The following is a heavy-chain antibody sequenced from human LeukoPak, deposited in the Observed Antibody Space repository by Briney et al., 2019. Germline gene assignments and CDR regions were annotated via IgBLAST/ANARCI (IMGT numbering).Heavy chain of an antibody. J-gene: IGHJ4*02. CDR2: LFSSGST. CDR1: GDSISSYD. Sequence: PSETLSLTCTVSGDSISSYDWSWIRRPAGKGLEWIGRLFSSGSTRYNPSLKSRVSMSVDTSKNHFSLNLSFVTAAGTAVYYCVRDLYGGTLDSWGQGTLVTVSS. V-gene: IGHV4-4*07. D-gene: IGHD4/OR15-4a*01. CDR3: VRDLYGGTLDS.